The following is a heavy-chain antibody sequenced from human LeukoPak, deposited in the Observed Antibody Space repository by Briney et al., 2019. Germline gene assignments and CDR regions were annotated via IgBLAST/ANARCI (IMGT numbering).Heavy chain of an antibody. V-gene: IGHV3-9*01. CDR3: AKDSGYSGYEPFDY. D-gene: IGHD5-12*01. Sequence: GGSLRLSCVASGFTFDDYAMHWVRQAPGKGLEWVSGISWNSGSIGYADSVKGRFTISRDNAKNSLYLQMNSLRAEDTALYYCAKDSGYSGYEPFDYWGQGTLVTVSS. CDR1: GFTFDDYA. CDR2: ISWNSGSI. J-gene: IGHJ4*02.